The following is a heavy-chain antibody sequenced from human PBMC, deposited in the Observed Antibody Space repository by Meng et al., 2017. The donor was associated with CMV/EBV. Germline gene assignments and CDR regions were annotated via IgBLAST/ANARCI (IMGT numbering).Heavy chain of an antibody. CDR1: GGTFSSYA. D-gene: IGHD5-24*01. CDR2: IIPILGIA. V-gene: IGHV1-69*10. Sequence: SVQVSCKASGGTFSSYAISWVRQAPGQGLEWMGGIIPILGIANYAQKFQGRVTITADKSTSTAYMELSSLRSEDTAVYYCARVVRRDATEDYWGQGTLVTVSS. CDR3: ARVVRRDATEDY. J-gene: IGHJ4*02.